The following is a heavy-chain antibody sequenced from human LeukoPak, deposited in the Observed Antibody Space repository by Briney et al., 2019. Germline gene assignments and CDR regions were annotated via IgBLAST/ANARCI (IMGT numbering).Heavy chain of an antibody. CDR2: IYYSGST. Sequence: SETLSLTCTVSGGSISSYYWSWIRQPPGKGLEWIGYIYYSGSTNYNPSLKSRVTISVDTSKNQFSLKPSSVTAADTAVYYCARGIAARGAFDIWGQGTMVTVSS. D-gene: IGHD6-25*01. J-gene: IGHJ3*02. V-gene: IGHV4-59*08. CDR3: ARGIAARGAFDI. CDR1: GGSISSYY.